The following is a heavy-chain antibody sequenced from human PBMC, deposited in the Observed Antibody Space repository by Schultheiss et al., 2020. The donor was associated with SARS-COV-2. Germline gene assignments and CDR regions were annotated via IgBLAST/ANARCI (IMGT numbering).Heavy chain of an antibody. Sequence: ASVKVSCKVSGYTLTELSMHWVRQAPGKGLEWMGWINPNSGGTNYAQKFQGRVTMTTDTSTSTAYMELRSLRSDDTAVYYCARVPPRDGYNHEVSPSDYWGQGTLVTVSS. J-gene: IGHJ4*02. CDR3: ARVPPRDGYNHEVSPSDY. CDR2: INPNSGGT. CDR1: GYTLTELS. V-gene: IGHV1-2*02. D-gene: IGHD5-24*01.